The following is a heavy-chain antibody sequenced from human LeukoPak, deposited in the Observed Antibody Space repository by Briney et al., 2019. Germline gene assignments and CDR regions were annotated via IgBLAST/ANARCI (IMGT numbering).Heavy chain of an antibody. CDR1: GDSIGSYH. CDR2: TYANGSP. CDR3: ARSLGARSQFDY. Sequence: SETLSLTCTVSGDSIGSYHWSWVRRPAGKGLEWIGRTYANGSPNYNPSLKSRATVSLDTSRNQFSLKLTSLTAADSAVYYCARSLGARSQFDYWGQGTLVTVSS. D-gene: IGHD1-26*01. V-gene: IGHV4-4*07. J-gene: IGHJ4*02.